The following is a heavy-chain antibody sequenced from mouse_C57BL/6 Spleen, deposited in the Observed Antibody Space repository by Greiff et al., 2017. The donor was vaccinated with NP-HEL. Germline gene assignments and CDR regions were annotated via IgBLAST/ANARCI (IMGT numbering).Heavy chain of an antibody. V-gene: IGHV2-4*01. J-gene: IGHJ4*01. CDR3: AKNGVRLRWEDAMDY. CDR2: IWSGGST. CDR1: GFSLTSYG. D-gene: IGHD2-4*01. Sequence: VQGVESGPGLVQPSQSLSITCTVSGFSLTSYGVHWVRQPPGKGLEWLGVIWSGGSTDYNAAFISRLSISKDNSKSQVFFKMNSLQADDTAIYYCAKNGVRLRWEDAMDYWGQGTSVTVSS.